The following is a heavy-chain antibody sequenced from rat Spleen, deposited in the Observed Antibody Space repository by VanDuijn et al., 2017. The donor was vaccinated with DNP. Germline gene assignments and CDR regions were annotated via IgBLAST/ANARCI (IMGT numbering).Heavy chain of an antibody. V-gene: IGHV5-7*01. CDR2: ISYDGSDT. J-gene: IGHJ2*01. Sequence: EVQLVESGGGLVQPGRSMKLSCAASGFTFSDYYMAWVRQAPKKGLELVATISYDGSDTYYRDSVKGRFTISRDNAKSTLYLQMDSLRSEDTATYYCAGYYYDGSYYYGNFDYWGQGVMVTVSS. CDR1: GFTFSDYY. D-gene: IGHD1-12*02. CDR3: AGYYYDGSYYYGNFDY.